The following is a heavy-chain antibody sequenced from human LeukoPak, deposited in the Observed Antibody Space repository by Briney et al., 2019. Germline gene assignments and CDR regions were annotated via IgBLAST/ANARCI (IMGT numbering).Heavy chain of an antibody. V-gene: IGHV3-64D*06. J-gene: IGHJ6*02. Sequence: PGGSLRLSCSASGFTFSIYAVHWVRQAPGKGLEYVSGISDNGGSTYYADSVKGRFTISRDNSKNTLYLQMSSLTPEDTARYYRVNLGQWLVPDYYYGMDVWGQGTTVTVSS. D-gene: IGHD6-19*01. CDR3: VNLGQWLVPDYYYGMDV. CDR2: ISDNGGST. CDR1: GFTFSIYA.